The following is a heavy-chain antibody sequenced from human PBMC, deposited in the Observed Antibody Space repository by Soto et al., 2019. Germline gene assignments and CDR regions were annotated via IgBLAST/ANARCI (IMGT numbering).Heavy chain of an antibody. V-gene: IGHV1-69*12. D-gene: IGHD2-15*01. CDR2: IIPIFGTA. J-gene: IGHJ6*02. CDR3: ATPGYCSGGSCYSYYYGMDV. Sequence: QVQLVQSGAEVKKPGSSVKVCCKASGGTFSSYAISWVRQAPGQGLEWMGGIIPIFGTANYAQKFQGRVTITADESTSTAYMELSSLRSEDTAVYYGATPGYCSGGSCYSYYYGMDVWGQGTTVTVSS. CDR1: GGTFSSYA.